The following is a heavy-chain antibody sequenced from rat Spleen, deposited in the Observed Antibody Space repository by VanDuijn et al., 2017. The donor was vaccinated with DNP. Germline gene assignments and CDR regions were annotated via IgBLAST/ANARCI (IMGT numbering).Heavy chain of an antibody. J-gene: IGHJ2*01. CDR2: IWSGGGT. V-gene: IGHV2-1*01. D-gene: IGHD1-1*01. Sequence: QVQLEESGPGLLQPSQTLSLTCTVSGFSLTSNGVHWVRQPPGTGLEWVGVIWSGGGTDYNSALKSRLSISRDTSKSQVLLKMNSLQTEDTAMYFCARDGQWDYLDYWGQGVMVTVAS. CDR3: ARDGQWDYLDY. CDR1: GFSLTSNG.